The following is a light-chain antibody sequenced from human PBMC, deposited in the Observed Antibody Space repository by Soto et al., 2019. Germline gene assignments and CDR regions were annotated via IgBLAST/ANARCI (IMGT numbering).Light chain of an antibody. V-gene: IGKV3D-20*01. CDR2: DAS. Sequence: DIVLTQSPATLSLSPGERATLSCGASQSVSSSYLPWYQQKPGLAHRLLIYDASSRATGIPARFSGSGSGTDFTLSISRLDPVYFAVYYCQQYGSSPYTFGQGTKLEIK. J-gene: IGKJ2*01. CDR1: QSVSSSY. CDR3: QQYGSSPYT.